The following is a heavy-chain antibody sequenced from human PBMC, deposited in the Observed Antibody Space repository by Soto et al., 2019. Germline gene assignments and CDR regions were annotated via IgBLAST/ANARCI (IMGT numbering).Heavy chain of an antibody. CDR1: GFTFSSYG. Sequence: QVQLVESGGGVVQPGRSLRLSCAASGFTFSSYGMHWVRQAPGKGLEWVAVISYDGSNKYYADSVKGRFTISRDNSKITLYLQMNILRAEDTAVYYCANDRRSVYDILPGYYPRYYYYGMDVWGQGTTVTVSS. D-gene: IGHD3-9*01. V-gene: IGHV3-30*18. CDR3: ANDRRSVYDILPGYYPRYYYYGMDV. J-gene: IGHJ6*02. CDR2: ISYDGSNK.